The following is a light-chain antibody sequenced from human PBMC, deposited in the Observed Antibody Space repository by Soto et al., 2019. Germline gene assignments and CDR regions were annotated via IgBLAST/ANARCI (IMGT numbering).Light chain of an antibody. J-gene: IGKJ1*01. Sequence: EIVMTQSPATLSVSPGERATLSCRASQSVSSNLAWYQQKPGQAPRLLIYGASNRATGIPARFSGSGSGTEFTLTISSLQSEDFAVYYCQQYNNWLRGFGEGTKVEIK. V-gene: IGKV3-15*01. CDR1: QSVSSN. CDR3: QQYNNWLRG. CDR2: GAS.